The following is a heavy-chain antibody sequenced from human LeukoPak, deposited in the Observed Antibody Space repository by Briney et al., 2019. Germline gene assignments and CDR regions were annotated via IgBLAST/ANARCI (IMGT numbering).Heavy chain of an antibody. J-gene: IGHJ6*03. D-gene: IGHD3-16*02. CDR2: IYVTGN. V-gene: IGHV4-59*08. CDR1: GGSIGAYY. CDR3: ARHIGGGIEDMDV. Sequence: SETLSLTCTVSGGSIGAYYWSWVRQSPGKGLEWIGYIYVTGNRYNPYLQSRVTISVDTSRNQFFLKMSSATAADTAVYYCARHIGGGIEDMDVWGKGTKVTVSS.